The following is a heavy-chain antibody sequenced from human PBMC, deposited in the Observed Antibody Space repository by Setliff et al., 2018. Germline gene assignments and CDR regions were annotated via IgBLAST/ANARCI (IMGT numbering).Heavy chain of an antibody. Sequence: KTSETLSLTCAVSGASINSGHYWGWIRQPPGKGLEWIATIYHRGREYYNPSLQSRVSVSLDTSKNHFSLRLTSMTAADTAVYYCATPGRDDLDSPFEPFDIWGQGTKVTVS. J-gene: IGHJ3*02. CDR1: GASINSGHY. CDR2: IYHRGRE. CDR3: ATPGRDDLDSPFEPFDI. D-gene: IGHD3-3*01. V-gene: IGHV4-38-2*01.